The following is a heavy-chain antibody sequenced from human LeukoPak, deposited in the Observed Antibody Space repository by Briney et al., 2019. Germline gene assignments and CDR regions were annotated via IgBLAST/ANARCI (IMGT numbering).Heavy chain of an antibody. D-gene: IGHD3-3*01. J-gene: IGHJ3*02. CDR2: FYYTGST. Sequence: SETLSLTCTVSGDSISNYYWSWIRQPPGKGLEWIGYFYYTGSTNYIPSLKSRATISVDTSKHPFSLKLSSVTAADTAVYYCARASGVLRFLDWLGAFDIWGQGTMVTVSP. V-gene: IGHV4-59*01. CDR1: GDSISNYY. CDR3: ARASGVLRFLDWLGAFDI.